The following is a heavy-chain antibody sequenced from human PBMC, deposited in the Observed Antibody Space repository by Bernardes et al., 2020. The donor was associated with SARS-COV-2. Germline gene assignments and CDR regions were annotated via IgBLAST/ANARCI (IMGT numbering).Heavy chain of an antibody. V-gene: IGHV3-48*02. CDR2: ISTTSSTI. CDR1: GFSFSSYS. CDR3: AKNADFDY. J-gene: IGHJ4*02. Sequence: GGSLRLSCAASGFSFSSYSMSWARQAAGKGLEWISFISTTSSTIYYADSVKGRFTISRDNAKKILYLQMNRLRDEDTAMYYCAKNADFDYWGQGSLVTVSS.